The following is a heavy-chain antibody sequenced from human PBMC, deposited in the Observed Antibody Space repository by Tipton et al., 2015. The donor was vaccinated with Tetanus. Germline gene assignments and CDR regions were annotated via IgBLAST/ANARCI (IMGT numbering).Heavy chain of an antibody. CDR2: IYYSGST. V-gene: IGHV4-31*03. J-gene: IGHJ5*02. CDR1: GGSISSGGYY. Sequence: TLSLTCTVSGGSISSGGYYWSWIRQHPGKGLEWIGYIYYSGSTYYNPSLKSRVTISVDTSKNQFSLKLSSVTAADTAVYYCARGSYDSSGHLLGWFDPWGQGTLVTVSS. D-gene: IGHD3-22*01. CDR3: ARGSYDSSGHLLGWFDP.